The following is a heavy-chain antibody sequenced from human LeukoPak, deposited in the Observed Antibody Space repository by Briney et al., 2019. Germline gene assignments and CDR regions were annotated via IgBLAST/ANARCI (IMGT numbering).Heavy chain of an antibody. CDR3: ARAYYESSAYRHAVYFDY. V-gene: IGHV1-24*01. D-gene: IGHD3-22*01. Sequence: ASVNVSCKVSGYTLTELSMHWVRQAPGKGLEWMGGFDPEDGETIYAQKFQGRVTMTEDTSTDTAYMELSSLRSEDTAVYYCARAYYESSAYRHAVYFDYWGQGTLVTVSS. CDR1: GYTLTELS. CDR2: FDPEDGET. J-gene: IGHJ4*02.